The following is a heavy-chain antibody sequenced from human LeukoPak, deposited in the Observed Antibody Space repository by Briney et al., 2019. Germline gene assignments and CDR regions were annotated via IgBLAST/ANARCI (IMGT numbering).Heavy chain of an antibody. CDR2: ITPIFGTA. D-gene: IGHD2-21*02. J-gene: IGHJ3*02. V-gene: IGHV1-69*05. CDR1: GGTFSNDA. CDR3: ARGGDDERGGAFDI. Sequence: ASVKVSCKASGGTFSNDAISWVRQAPGQGLEWMGRITPIFGTANYAQKSQGRVTITTDESTSTAYMELSSLRSEDTAVYYCARGGDDERGGAFDIWGQGTMVTVSS.